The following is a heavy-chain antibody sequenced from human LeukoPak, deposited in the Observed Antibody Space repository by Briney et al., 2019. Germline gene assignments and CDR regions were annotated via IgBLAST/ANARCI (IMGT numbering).Heavy chain of an antibody. CDR1: GYTFTSYG. CDR3: ARDSYNRKYGSGRVQYMDV. D-gene: IGHD3-10*01. J-gene: IGHJ6*03. CDR2: ISAYNGNT. V-gene: IGHV1-18*01. Sequence: ASVKVSCKASGYTFTSYGISWVRQAPGQGLEWMGWISAYNGNTNYAQKLQGRVTMTTDTSTSTAYMELRSLRSDDTAVYYCARDSYNRKYGSGRVQYMDVWGKGTTVTVSS.